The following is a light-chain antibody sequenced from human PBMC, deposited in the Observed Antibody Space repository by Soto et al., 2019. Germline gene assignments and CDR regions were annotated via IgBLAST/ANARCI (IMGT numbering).Light chain of an antibody. CDR2: WAS. CDR3: QQHYINPIT. CDR1: QSVLYSAKNKNF. J-gene: IGKJ5*01. V-gene: IGKV4-1*01. Sequence: DIVMTQSPDSLAVSLGERATIHCKSSQSVLYSAKNKNFLTWYQQKPGQPPKLLIYWASTRESGVPDRFTGSGSGTAFTLTINSLQAEDVAVYYCQQHYINPITFCPGTRLEIK.